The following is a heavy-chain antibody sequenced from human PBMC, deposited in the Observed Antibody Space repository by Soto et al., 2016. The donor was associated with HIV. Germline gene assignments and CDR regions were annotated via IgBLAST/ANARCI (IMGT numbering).Heavy chain of an antibody. V-gene: IGHV3-23*01. D-gene: IGHD3-22*01. Sequence: EVQLLESGGGLVQPGGSLRLSCAASGFTFNNYAMSWVRQAPGKGLEWVSTISGSGGSTYYADSVKGRFTISRDNSKNTLYLQMNSLRAEDTAIYYCARERDYDSSEDGFDMWGQGTMVTVSS. J-gene: IGHJ3*02. CDR3: ARERDYDSSEDGFDM. CDR1: GFTFNNYA. CDR2: ISGSGGST.